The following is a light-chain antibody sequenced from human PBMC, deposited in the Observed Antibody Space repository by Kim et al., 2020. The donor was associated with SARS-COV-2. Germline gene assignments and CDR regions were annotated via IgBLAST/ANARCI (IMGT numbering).Light chain of an antibody. CDR1: QSVSDNC. CDR3: QQYGSAPRT. J-gene: IGKJ1*01. V-gene: IGKV3-20*01. Sequence: APGESATLSGRASQSVSDNCLAWYQQKPGQAPRLLIYVASSRVTGIPDRFSGSGSGTDFTLTISRLEPEDFAVYYCQQYGSAPRTFGQGTKVDIK. CDR2: VAS.